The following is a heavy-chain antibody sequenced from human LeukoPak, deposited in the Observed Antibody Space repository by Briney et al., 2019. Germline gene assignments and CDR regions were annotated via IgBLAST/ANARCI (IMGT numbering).Heavy chain of an antibody. Sequence: SETLSLTCTVSGGSISSHYWSWIRQPAGKGLEWIGRIYTSGSTNYNPSLKSRVTMSVDTSKNQFSLKLSSVTAADTAVYYCARDITSTYLSYYYYYGMDVWGQGTTVIVSS. D-gene: IGHD5/OR15-5a*01. J-gene: IGHJ6*02. CDR2: IYTSGST. V-gene: IGHV4-4*07. CDR3: ARDITSTYLSYYYYYGMDV. CDR1: GGSISSHY.